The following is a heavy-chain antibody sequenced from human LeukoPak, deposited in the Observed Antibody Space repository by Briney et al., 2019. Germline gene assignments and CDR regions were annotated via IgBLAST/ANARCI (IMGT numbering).Heavy chain of an antibody. Sequence: ASVKVSCKASGYTFTGYYMHWVRQAPGQGLEWMGWINPNSGGTNYAQKFQGRVTMTRDTSTSTVYMELSSLRSEDTAVYYCAREGSGSYSPNLSSEYYFDYWGQGTLVTVSS. V-gene: IGHV1-2*02. CDR3: AREGSGSYSPNLSSEYYFDY. D-gene: IGHD3-10*01. CDR2: INPNSGGT. CDR1: GYTFTGYY. J-gene: IGHJ4*02.